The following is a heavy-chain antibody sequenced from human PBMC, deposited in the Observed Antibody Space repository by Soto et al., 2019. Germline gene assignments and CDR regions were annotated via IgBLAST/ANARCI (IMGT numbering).Heavy chain of an antibody. CDR1: GGSISSYY. V-gene: IGHV4-59*08. J-gene: IGHJ6*03. Sequence: SDTLSLTCTVSGGSISSYYWSWIRQPPGKGLEWIGYIYYSGSTNYNPSLKSRVTISVDTSKNQFSLKLSSVTAADTAVYYCARLVDPPNNYYYYYMDVWGKGTTVTVSS. CDR3: ARLVDPPNNYYYYYMDV. CDR2: IYYSGST. D-gene: IGHD2-21*01.